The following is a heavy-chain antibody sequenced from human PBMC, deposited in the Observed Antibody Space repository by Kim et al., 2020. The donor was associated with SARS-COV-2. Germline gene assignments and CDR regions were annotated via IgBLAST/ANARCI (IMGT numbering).Heavy chain of an antibody. CDR2: ISYDGSNK. D-gene: IGHD2-21*01. J-gene: IGHJ6*02. CDR3: AKGGDGYTYYYYGMDV. V-gene: IGHV3-30*18. CDR1: GFTFSSYG. Sequence: GGSLRLSCAASGFTFSSYGMHWVRQAPGKGLEWVAVISYDGSNKYYADSVKGRFTISRDNSKNTLYLQMNSLRAEDTAVYYCAKGGDGYTYYYYGMDVWGQGTTVTVSS.